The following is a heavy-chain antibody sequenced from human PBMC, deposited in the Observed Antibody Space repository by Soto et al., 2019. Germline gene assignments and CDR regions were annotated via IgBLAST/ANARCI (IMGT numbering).Heavy chain of an antibody. CDR2: ISSSGSTI. J-gene: IGHJ1*01. CDR3: ARQTLSDRDCSGGSCYSTVQH. V-gene: IGHV3-11*01. Sequence: PGGSLRLSCAASGFTFSDYYMSWIRQAPGKGLEWVSYISSSGSTIYYADSVKGRFTISRDNAKNSLYLQMNSLRAEDTAVYYRARQTLSDRDCSGGSCYSTVQHWGQGTLVTVSS. CDR1: GFTFSDYY. D-gene: IGHD2-15*01.